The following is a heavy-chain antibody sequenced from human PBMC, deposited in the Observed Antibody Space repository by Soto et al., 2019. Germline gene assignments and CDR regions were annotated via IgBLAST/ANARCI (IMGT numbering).Heavy chain of an antibody. CDR3: ARSQGSSGYVFDY. J-gene: IGHJ4*02. D-gene: IGHD3-22*01. Sequence: GESLKSSCKGSGYSFTSYWMGWVRQMPGKGLEWMGIIYPGDSDTRYSPSFQGQVTISADKSISTAYLQWSSLKASDTVMYYCARSQGSSGYVFDYWGQGTLVTVSS. V-gene: IGHV5-51*01. CDR2: IYPGDSDT. CDR1: GYSFTSYW.